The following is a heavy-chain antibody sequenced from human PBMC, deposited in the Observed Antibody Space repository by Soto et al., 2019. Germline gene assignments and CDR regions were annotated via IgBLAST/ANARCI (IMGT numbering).Heavy chain of an antibody. D-gene: IGHD3-9*01. CDR3: ARDWETSATGLIDS. Sequence: VGSLRLSCVASGFTFSSYALHWVRQAPGKGLEWVAVTSYDGSNEYYADSVEGRFTISRDNSKNTLYLQTSSLTTEDTAMYYCARDWETSATGLIDSWGQGTLVTVSS. CDR2: TSYDGSNE. V-gene: IGHV3-30-3*01. J-gene: IGHJ4*02. CDR1: GFTFSSYA.